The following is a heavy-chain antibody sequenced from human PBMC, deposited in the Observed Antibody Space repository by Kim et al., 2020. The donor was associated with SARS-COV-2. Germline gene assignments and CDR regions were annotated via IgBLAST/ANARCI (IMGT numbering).Heavy chain of an antibody. Sequence: TNSPPSLNSRATISVDTSKTQFSRRLGSVTAADTAVYYCARKGDYFDYWGQGTLVTVSS. J-gene: IGHJ4*02. CDR2: T. CDR3: ARKGDYFDY. V-gene: IGHV4-59*01.